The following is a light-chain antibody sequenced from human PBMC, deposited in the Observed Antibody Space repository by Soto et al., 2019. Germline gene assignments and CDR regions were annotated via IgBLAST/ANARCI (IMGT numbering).Light chain of an antibody. Sequence: SPVESVTSSCSGTSSDVCGYNYVSWYQRHPGKAPKLIISGVTKRPSGVPDRFSGSKSGNTASLTISGLQAEDEADYDCCSYAGSDILIFGGGTQLTAL. CDR3: CSYAGSDILI. CDR1: SSDVCGYNY. J-gene: IGLJ2*01. V-gene: IGLV2-11*01. CDR2: GVT.